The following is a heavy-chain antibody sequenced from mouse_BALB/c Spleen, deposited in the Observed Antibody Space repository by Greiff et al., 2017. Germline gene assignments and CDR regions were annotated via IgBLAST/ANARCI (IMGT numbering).Heavy chain of an antibody. D-gene: IGHD2-13*01. CDR3: ARWGDPFYAMDY. CDR1: GYTFTSYY. CDR2: INPSNGGT. J-gene: IGHJ4*01. V-gene: IGHV1-53*01. Sequence: QVQLQQSGAELVKPGASVKLSCKASGYTFTSYYMYWVKQRPGQGLEWIGEINPSNGGTNFNEKFKSKATLTVDNSSSTAYMELRSLTSEDSAVYYCARWGDPFYAMDYWGQGTSVTVSS.